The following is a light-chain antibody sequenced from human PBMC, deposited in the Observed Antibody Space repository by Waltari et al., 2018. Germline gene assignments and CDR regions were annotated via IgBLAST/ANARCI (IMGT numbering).Light chain of an antibody. V-gene: IGLV3-25*03. CDR2: KDS. Sequence: SSELTQPPSVSVSPGQTARIPCSGDPLPKQYAFWYQQKPGQAPVLVMYKDSERPSGIPERFSGSTSGTTVTLTISGVQAEDEADYYCQSADTSGNYVVFGGGTKLTVL. J-gene: IGLJ3*02. CDR1: PLPKQY. CDR3: QSADTSGNYVV.